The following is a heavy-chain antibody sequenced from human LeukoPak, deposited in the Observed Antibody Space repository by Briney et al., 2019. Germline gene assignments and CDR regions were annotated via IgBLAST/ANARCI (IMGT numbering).Heavy chain of an antibody. D-gene: IGHD3-10*01. CDR1: GGSVSSTTYY. J-gene: IGHJ4*02. Sequence: SETLSLTCTVSGGSVSSTTYYWSWIRQPPGKGLEWIASINYSGSTYYNPSLKSRVAISVDTSENQFSLKLSSVTAANTAVYYCARYVVYGSGKYYFDYWGQGTLVTVSS. CDR2: INYSGST. CDR3: ARYVVYGSGKYYFDY. V-gene: IGHV4-39*01.